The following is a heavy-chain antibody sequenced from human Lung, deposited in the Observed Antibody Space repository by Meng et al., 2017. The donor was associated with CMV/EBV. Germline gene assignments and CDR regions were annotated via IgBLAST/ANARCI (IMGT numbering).Heavy chain of an antibody. D-gene: IGHD2-2*01. CDR3: ARDLVVPAAIQYYYHNYGMDV. CDR1: GFTVETNY. J-gene: IGHJ6*02. CDR2: IYSAGNT. Sequence: GGXXRLSCAASGFTVETNYMSWVRQAPGKGLEWVSNIYSAGNTYYADSVKGRFTISRDNSKNTLSLQMNSLRVEDTAVYYCARDLVVPAAIQYYYHNYGMDVWXQGTTVTVSS. V-gene: IGHV3-66*02.